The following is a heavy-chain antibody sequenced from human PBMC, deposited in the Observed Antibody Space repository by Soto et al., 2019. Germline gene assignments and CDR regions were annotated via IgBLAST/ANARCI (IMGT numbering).Heavy chain of an antibody. CDR1: GFTFRNYA. CDR2: INGGASAT. J-gene: IGHJ4*02. D-gene: IGHD3-3*01. CDR3: TKGRYLEWFLSGGGEES. Sequence: SXXLSCVSSGFTFRNYAMSWVRQARGKGLEWVSAINGGASATFYADSVKGRFTISRDQSKNTIYLQMDSLKVEDTAVYYCTKGRYLEWFLSGGGEESWGRGTLVTVSS. V-gene: IGHV3-23*01.